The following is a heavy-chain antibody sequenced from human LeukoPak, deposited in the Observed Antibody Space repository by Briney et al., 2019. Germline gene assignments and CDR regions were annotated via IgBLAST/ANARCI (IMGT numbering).Heavy chain of an antibody. CDR2: INQHGSES. CDR1: AFTFSDDW. CDR3: GKGGSYPDY. Sequence: GGSLRLSCAASAFTFSDDWMSWDRQAPGKGMEWVAIINQHGSESYYVDSMKGRFTISRDNAKNSLYLQMNGLRAEDTAVYYCGKGGSYPDYGGQGTLVTVSS. D-gene: IGHD1-26*01. V-gene: IGHV3-7*01. J-gene: IGHJ4*02.